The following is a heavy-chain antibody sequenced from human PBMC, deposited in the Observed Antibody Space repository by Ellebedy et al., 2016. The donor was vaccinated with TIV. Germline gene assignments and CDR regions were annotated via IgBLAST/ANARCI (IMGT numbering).Heavy chain of an antibody. CDR2: FRLEGDEL. V-gene: IGHV3-7*01. J-gene: IGHJ5*02. CDR1: ASHSSSYW. Sequence: PGGSLRLSCAASASHSSSYWLTWVRQAPGQGWEWVATFRLEGDELPHVESVKGRLTISRDNAKNSLFLQMNSLRVEDTAVYYCARRASYGDYAVQVNPWFDPWGQGTLVTVAS. CDR3: ARRASYGDYAVQVNPWFDP. D-gene: IGHD4-17*01.